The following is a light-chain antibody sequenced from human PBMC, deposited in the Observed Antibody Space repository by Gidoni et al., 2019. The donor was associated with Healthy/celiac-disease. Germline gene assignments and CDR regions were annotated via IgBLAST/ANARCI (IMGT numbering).Light chain of an antibody. Sequence: ELVMTQSPATLPVSPGARATLSCRASQSVSSNLAWYQQKPGQAPRLLIYGASTRATCIPARFSGSGSGTEFTLTISSLQSEDFAVYYCQQYNNWPPITFGGGTKVEIK. V-gene: IGKV3-15*01. J-gene: IGKJ4*01. CDR1: QSVSSN. CDR2: GAS. CDR3: QQYNNWPPIT.